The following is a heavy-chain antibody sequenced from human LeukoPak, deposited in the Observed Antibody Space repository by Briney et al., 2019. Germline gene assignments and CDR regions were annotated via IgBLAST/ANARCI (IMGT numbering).Heavy chain of an antibody. CDR1: GFTFGNFP. D-gene: IGHD6-19*01. Sequence: PGGSLRLSCAASGFTFGNFPMSWVRQAPGKGLEWVSAIGGSGVATYCADSVKDRFAISRDNSKNTLYLQMNSLRAEDTAVYYCARDVSGWYYFDYWGQGTLVTVSS. V-gene: IGHV3-23*01. CDR2: IGGSGVAT. J-gene: IGHJ4*02. CDR3: ARDVSGWYYFDY.